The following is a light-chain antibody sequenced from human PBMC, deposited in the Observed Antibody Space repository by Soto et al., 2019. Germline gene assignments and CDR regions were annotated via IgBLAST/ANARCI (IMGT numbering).Light chain of an antibody. CDR3: QQRSSWIT. V-gene: IGKV3D-20*02. Sequence: EIVMTQSPATLSVSPGERATLSCRASQSVSSSYLAWYQQKPGQAPRLLIYGISTRATDIPARFSGSGSATDFTLTISSLEPEDFAVYYCQQRSSWITFGQGTRLEIK. CDR2: GIS. J-gene: IGKJ5*01. CDR1: QSVSSSY.